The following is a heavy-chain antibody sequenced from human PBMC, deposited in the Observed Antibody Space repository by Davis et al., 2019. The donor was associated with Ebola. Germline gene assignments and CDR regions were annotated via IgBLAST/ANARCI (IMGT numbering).Heavy chain of an antibody. Sequence: MPSETLSLTCTVSGGSIISSSSYWGWIRQPPGKGLEWIGSIYYSGSTYYNPSLKSRVTISVNTSKNQFSLKLSSVTAADTAVYYCASPPSYGGATDYWGQGTLVTVSS. V-gene: IGHV4-39*01. D-gene: IGHD1-26*01. CDR3: ASPPSYGGATDY. J-gene: IGHJ4*02. CDR2: IYYSGST. CDR1: GGSIISSSSY.